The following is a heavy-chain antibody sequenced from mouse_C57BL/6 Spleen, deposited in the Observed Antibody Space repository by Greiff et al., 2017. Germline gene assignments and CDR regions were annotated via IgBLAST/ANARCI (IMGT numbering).Heavy chain of an antibody. CDR2: IYPGDGDT. J-gene: IGHJ2*01. Sequence: QVQLQQSGAELVKPGASVKISCKASGYAFSSYWMNWVKQRPGKGLEWIGQIYPGDGDTNYNGKFKGKATLTADKSSSTAYMQLSSLTSEDSAVYFCAREAQATYFDYWGQGTTLTVSS. V-gene: IGHV1-80*01. D-gene: IGHD3-2*02. CDR3: AREAQATYFDY. CDR1: GYAFSSYW.